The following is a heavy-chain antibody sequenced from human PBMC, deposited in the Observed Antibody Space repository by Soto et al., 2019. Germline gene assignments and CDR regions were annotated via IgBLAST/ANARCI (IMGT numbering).Heavy chain of an antibody. CDR2: ISYDGSNK. CDR1: GFTFSSYA. J-gene: IGHJ6*02. CDR3: ARDRDKGYYYYYYGMDV. Sequence: QVQLVESGGGVVQPGRSLRLSCAASGFTFSSYAMHWVRQAPGKGLEWVAVISYDGSNKYYADSVKGRFTISRDNSKNTLYLQMNSLRAEDTAVYYCARDRDKGYYYYYYGMDVWGQGTTVTVS. V-gene: IGHV3-30-3*01.